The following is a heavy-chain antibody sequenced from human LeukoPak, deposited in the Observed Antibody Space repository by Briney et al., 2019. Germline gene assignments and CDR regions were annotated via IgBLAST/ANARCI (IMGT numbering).Heavy chain of an antibody. D-gene: IGHD6-13*01. CDR2: ISAYNGNT. V-gene: IGHV1-18*01. CDR1: GYTFTSYG. Sequence: ASVKVSCKASGYTFTSYGISWVRQAPGQGLEWMGWISAYNGNTNYAQKLQGRVTMTTDTSTSTAYMELRSLRSDDTAVYYCATDVEAAAGTLVVLDYWGQGTLVTVSS. J-gene: IGHJ4*02. CDR3: ATDVEAAAGTLVVLDY.